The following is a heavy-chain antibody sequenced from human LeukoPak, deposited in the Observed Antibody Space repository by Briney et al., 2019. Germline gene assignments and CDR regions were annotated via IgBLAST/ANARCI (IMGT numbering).Heavy chain of an antibody. CDR1: GFTFSSYW. D-gene: IGHD6-13*01. V-gene: IGHV3-74*01. CDR2: INTDGSST. CDR3: AKDRSSSSWFDGYDF. J-gene: IGHJ3*01. Sequence: PGGSLRLSCAASGFTFSSYWMHWVRQAPGKGLVWVSGINTDGSSTSYADSVKGRFTISRDNSKNTLFLQMNSLRAEDTAVYYCAKDRSSSSWFDGYDFWGQGTMVTVSS.